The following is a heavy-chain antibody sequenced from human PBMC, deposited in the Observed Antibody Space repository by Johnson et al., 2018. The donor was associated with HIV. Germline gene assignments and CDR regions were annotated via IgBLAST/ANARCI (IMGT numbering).Heavy chain of an antibody. D-gene: IGHD1-26*01. Sequence: VQLVESGGGLVQRGGSLRLSCAASGFTVSSNYMSWVRQAPGKGLEWVSVIYSGGSIGYADSVKGLFTISRNNAKNSLYLQMNSLRAEDPALYYCASQLGATGAFDIWGQGTMVTVSS. CDR3: ASQLGATGAFDI. J-gene: IGHJ3*02. CDR1: GFTVSSNY. V-gene: IGHV3-66*04. CDR2: IYSGGSI.